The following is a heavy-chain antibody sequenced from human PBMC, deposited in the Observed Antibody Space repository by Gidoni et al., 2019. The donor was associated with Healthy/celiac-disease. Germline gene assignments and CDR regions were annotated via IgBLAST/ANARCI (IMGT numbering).Heavy chain of an antibody. V-gene: IGHV3-30*18. CDR1: GFTFSSYG. J-gene: IGHJ6*03. CDR3: AKSGFLEWLGLGEYYYYMDV. CDR2: ISYDGSNK. Sequence: QVQLVESGGGVVQPGRSLRLSCAASGFTFSSYGMHWVRQAPGKGLEWVAVISYDGSNKYYADSVKGRFTISRDNSKNTLYLQMNSLRAEDTAVYYCAKSGFLEWLGLGEYYYYMDVWGKGTTVTVSS. D-gene: IGHD3-3*01.